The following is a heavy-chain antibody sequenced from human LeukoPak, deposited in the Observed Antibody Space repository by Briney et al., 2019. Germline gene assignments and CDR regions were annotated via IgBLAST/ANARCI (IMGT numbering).Heavy chain of an antibody. CDR3: ARVVPAARGYYYYYYYMDV. D-gene: IGHD2-2*01. Sequence: KASETLSLTCTVSGGSISSSSYYWGWIRQPPGKGLEWIGSIYYSGSTYYNPSPKSRVTISVDTSKNQFSLKLSSVTAADTAVYYCARVVPAARGYYYYYYYMDVWGKGTTVTVSS. V-gene: IGHV4-39*01. J-gene: IGHJ6*03. CDR2: IYYSGST. CDR1: GGSISSSSYY.